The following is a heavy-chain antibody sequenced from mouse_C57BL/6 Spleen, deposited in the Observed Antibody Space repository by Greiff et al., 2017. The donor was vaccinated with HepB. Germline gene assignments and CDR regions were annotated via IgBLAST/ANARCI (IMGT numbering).Heavy chain of an antibody. CDR2: INPNNGGT. Sequence: EVQLQQSGPELVKPGASVKIPCKASGYTFTDYNMDWVKQSHGKSLEWIGDINPNNGGTIYNQKFKGKATLTVDKSSSTAYMELRSLTSEDTAVYYCARTVITTVVATKGLYYFDYWGQGTTLTVSS. CDR1: GYTFTDYN. V-gene: IGHV1-18*01. CDR3: ARTVITTVVATKGLYYFDY. D-gene: IGHD1-1*01. J-gene: IGHJ2*01.